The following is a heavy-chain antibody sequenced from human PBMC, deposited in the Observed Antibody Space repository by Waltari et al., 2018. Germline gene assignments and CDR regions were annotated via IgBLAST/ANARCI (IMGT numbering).Heavy chain of an antibody. CDR3: AKDAFGNTYLDH. V-gene: IGHV3-30*18. CDR2: ASLDGSTT. Sequence: QVQLVESGGGVVQPGMSLRLSCAASGFSLSHFGMHWVRQAPGKGLGWVGLASLDGSTTYYADSVRGRFTSSRDNSKNTLYLDINTLSVDDTAIYYCAKDAFGNTYLDHWGQGTLVTVSS. D-gene: IGHD3-10*01. J-gene: IGHJ5*02. CDR1: GFSLSHFG.